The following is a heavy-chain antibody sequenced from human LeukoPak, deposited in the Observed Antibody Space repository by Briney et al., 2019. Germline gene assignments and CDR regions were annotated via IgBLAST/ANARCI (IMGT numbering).Heavy chain of an antibody. CDR1: GFTFGAYA. D-gene: IGHD4-17*01. CDR2: IRGGGGSA. J-gene: IGHJ3*02. Sequence: GGSLRLSCTASGFTFGAYAMMWVRQAPGKGPEWVSAIRGGGGSAFYADSVKGRFTISRDNSKYTLFLQMNSLRAEDTAVYYCARDLNGDYIGAFDMWGPGTMVTVSS. CDR3: ARDLNGDYIGAFDM. V-gene: IGHV3-23*01.